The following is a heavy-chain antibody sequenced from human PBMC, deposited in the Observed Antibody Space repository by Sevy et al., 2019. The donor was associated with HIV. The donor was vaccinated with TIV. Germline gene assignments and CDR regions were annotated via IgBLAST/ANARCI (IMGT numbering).Heavy chain of an antibody. V-gene: IGHV3-30-3*01. CDR3: ARDSGYTINYSPGAT. CDR2: ISYDGSSK. D-gene: IGHD5-12*01. J-gene: IGHJ4*03. Sequence: GGSLRLSCAASGFTFSTYPMHWVRQSPGKGLEWVTVISYDGSSKYYADSVKGRFTISRDNSKNTLYLQMNSLRVEDTAIYYCARDSGYTINYSPGATWGHWALVTVSS. CDR1: GFTFSTYP.